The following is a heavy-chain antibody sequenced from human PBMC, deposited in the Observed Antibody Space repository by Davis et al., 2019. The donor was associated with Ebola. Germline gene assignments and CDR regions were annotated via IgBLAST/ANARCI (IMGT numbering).Heavy chain of an antibody. D-gene: IGHD2-15*01. CDR2: INPSGGST. CDR1: GYIFTELF. V-gene: IGHV1-46*01. CDR3: AREEIVVVVAATPYYYGMDV. Sequence: ASVKVSCKTSGYIFTELFMHWLRQAPGQGLEWMGIINPSGGSTSYAQKFQGRVTMTRDTSTSTVYMELSSLRSEDTAVYYCAREEIVVVVAATPYYYGMDVWGKGTTVTVSS. J-gene: IGHJ6*04.